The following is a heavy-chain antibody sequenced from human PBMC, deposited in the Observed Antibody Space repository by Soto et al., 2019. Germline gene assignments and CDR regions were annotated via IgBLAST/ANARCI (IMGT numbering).Heavy chain of an antibody. CDR3: ARDKITGLFDY. D-gene: IGHD2-8*02. J-gene: IGHJ4*02. Sequence: SETQSLTCAVYGGSFRGYDWTWIRQPPGTGLEWIGEINHSGSTNYNPSLKSRVTISVDTSKNQFSLKLTSVTAADTAVYYCARDKITGLFDYWGQGTQVTVSS. V-gene: IGHV4-34*01. CDR2: INHSGST. CDR1: GGSFRGYD.